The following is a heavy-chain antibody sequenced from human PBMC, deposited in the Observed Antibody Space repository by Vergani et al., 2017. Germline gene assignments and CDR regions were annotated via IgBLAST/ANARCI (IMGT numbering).Heavy chain of an antibody. CDR1: EYTFSNYY. J-gene: IGHJ4*02. D-gene: IGHD3-9*01. CDR2: INPSVGHT. Sequence: QVQVVQSGAEVKKSGASVKVSCKTSEYTFSNYYMHWVRQAPGQGLEWMGIINPSVGHTNYAQKFQGRVTMTRDTSTSTVYMELSSLRSEDTAIYYCARGDYGILTGYRYWGQGTLVTVSA. V-gene: IGHV1-46*03. CDR3: ARGDYGILTGYRY.